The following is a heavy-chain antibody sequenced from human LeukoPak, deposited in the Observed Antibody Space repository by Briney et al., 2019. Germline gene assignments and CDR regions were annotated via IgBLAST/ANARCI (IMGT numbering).Heavy chain of an antibody. V-gene: IGHV3-21*01. CDR1: GFTFSSYS. D-gene: IGHD4-23*01. Sequence: PGGSLRLSCAASGFTFSSYSMNWVRQAPGKGLEWVSSISSSSSYIYYADSVKGRFTISRDNAKNSLYLQMNSLRAEDTAVYYCARDREDYGGNSRRVFGYWGQGTLVTVSS. CDR3: ARDREDYGGNSRRVFGY. CDR2: ISSSSSYI. J-gene: IGHJ4*02.